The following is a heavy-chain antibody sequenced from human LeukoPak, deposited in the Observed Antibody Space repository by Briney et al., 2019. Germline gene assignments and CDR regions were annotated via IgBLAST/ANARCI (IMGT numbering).Heavy chain of an antibody. J-gene: IGHJ5*02. D-gene: IGHD3-9*01. CDR1: GGSFSGYC. CDR2: INHSGST. CDR3: ARAGRAYDILTVPKQNWFDP. Sequence: SETLSLTCAVYGGSFSGYCWSWIRQPPGKGLEWIGEINHSGSTNYNPSLKSRVTISVDTSKNQFSLKLSSVTAADTAVYYCARAGRAYDILTVPKQNWFDPWGQGTLVTVSS. V-gene: IGHV4-34*01.